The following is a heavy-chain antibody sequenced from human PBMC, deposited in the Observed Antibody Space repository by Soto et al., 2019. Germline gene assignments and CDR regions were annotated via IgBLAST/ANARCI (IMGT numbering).Heavy chain of an antibody. D-gene: IGHD6-6*01. V-gene: IGHV1-69*13. CDR3: AREFEYSSSSYAFDI. Sequence: GASVKVSCKASGGTFSSYAISWVRQAPGQGLEWMGGIIPIFGTANYAQKFQGRVTITADESTSTAYMELSSLRSEDTAVYYCAREFEYSSSSYAFDIWGQGTMVTVSS. CDR2: IIPIFGTA. J-gene: IGHJ3*02. CDR1: GGTFSSYA.